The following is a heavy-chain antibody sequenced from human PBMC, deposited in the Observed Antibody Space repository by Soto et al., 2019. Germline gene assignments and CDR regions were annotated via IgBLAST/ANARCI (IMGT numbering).Heavy chain of an antibody. CDR1: GFTFSSYG. CDR3: AKGRRVGATPFDY. Sequence: QVQLVESGGGVVQPGRSLRLSCAASGFTFSSYGMHWVRQAPGKGLEWVAVISYEGSNKYYADSVKGRFTISRDNSKNTLYLQMNSLRAEDTAVYYCAKGRRVGATPFDYWGQGTLVTVSS. D-gene: IGHD1-26*01. J-gene: IGHJ4*02. CDR2: ISYEGSNK. V-gene: IGHV3-30*18.